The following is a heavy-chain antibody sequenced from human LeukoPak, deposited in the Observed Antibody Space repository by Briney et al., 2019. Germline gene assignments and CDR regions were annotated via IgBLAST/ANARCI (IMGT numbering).Heavy chain of an antibody. Sequence: ASVKVSCKASGYTFTGYYMHWVRQAPGQGLEWMGWINPNSGGTNYAQKFQGWVTMTRDTSISTAYVELSRLRSDDTAVYYCARSHSGSSDAFDIWGQGTMVTVSS. CDR3: ARSHSGSSDAFDI. CDR1: GYTFTGYY. J-gene: IGHJ3*02. V-gene: IGHV1-2*04. D-gene: IGHD1-26*01. CDR2: INPNSGGT.